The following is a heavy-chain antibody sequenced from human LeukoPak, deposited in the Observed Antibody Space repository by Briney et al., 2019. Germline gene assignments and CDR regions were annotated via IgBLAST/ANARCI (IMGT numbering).Heavy chain of an antibody. CDR3: ARALPEPFDY. CDR2: IYYSGST. D-gene: IGHD1-14*01. CDR1: GGSISSYY. J-gene: IGHJ4*02. V-gene: IGHV4-59*01. Sequence: PSETLSLTCTVSGGSISSYYWSWIRQPPGKGLEWIGYIYYSGSTNYSPSLKSRVTISVDTSKNQFSLKLSSVTAADTAVYYCARALPEPFDYWGQGTLVTVSS.